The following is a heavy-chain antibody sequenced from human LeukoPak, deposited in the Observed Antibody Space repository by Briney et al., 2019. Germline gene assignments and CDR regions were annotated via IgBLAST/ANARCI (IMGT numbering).Heavy chain of an antibody. D-gene: IGHD4-11*01. J-gene: IGHJ6*02. CDR3: ASPLYSNYGVYYYGMDV. V-gene: IGHV1-69*04. Sequence: GASVKVSFKASGGTFSSYAISWVRQAPGQGLEWMGRIIPILGIANYAQKFQGRVTITADKSTSTAYMELSSLRSEDTAVYYCASPLYSNYGVYYYGMDVWGQGTTVTVSS. CDR2: IIPILGIA. CDR1: GGTFSSYA.